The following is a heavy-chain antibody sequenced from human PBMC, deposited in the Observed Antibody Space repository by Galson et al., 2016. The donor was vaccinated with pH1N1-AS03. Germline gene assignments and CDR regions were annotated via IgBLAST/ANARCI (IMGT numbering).Heavy chain of an antibody. D-gene: IGHD6-13*01. J-gene: IGHJ4*02. CDR3: ARATAVGPPYFDY. CDR1: SGSISSYS. CDR2: IYSIGGT. V-gene: IGHV4-59*01. Sequence: VTLSLTCTVSSGSISSYSWNWIRQPPGKGLEWIGSIYSIGGTNYNPSLESRITISVETSKNQFSLKLRSVTAADTAVYYCARATAVGPPYFDYWGQGKVATVSS.